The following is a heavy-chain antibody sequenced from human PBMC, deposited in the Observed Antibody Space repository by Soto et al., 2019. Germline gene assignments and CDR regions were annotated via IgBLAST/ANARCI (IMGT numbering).Heavy chain of an antibody. CDR2: INHSGST. CDR3: ASGRMTMVRGRHWLVP. D-gene: IGHD3-10*01. V-gene: IGHV4-34*01. Sequence: QVQLQQWGAGLLKPSETLSLTCAVYGGSFSGYYWSWIRQPPGKGLEWIGEINHSGSTNYNPSLKSRVAHSGDTPWNTFSLKLSSVPAADSAVYYCASGRMTMVRGRHWLVPWGQGTLVPVSS. J-gene: IGHJ5*02. CDR1: GGSFSGYY.